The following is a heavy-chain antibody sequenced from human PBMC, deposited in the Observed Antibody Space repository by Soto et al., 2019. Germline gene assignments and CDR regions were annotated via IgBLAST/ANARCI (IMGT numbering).Heavy chain of an antibody. CDR3: ARQRTSVVTQAYFDS. CDR2: IYYSGST. CDR1: GDSINNRSYY. J-gene: IGHJ4*02. V-gene: IGHV4-39*01. Sequence: PSETLSLTCTVTGDSINNRSYYWGWIRQPPGKGLEWIGSIYYSGSTYNNPSLKSRVSMSVDTSKNQFSLKLRSVTVADTALYYCARQRTSVVTQAYFDSWGQGSLVTVSS. D-gene: IGHD2-21*02.